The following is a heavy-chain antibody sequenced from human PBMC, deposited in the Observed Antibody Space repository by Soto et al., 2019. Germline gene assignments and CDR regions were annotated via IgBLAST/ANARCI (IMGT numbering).Heavy chain of an antibody. CDR1: GGTFKNYG. V-gene: IGHV1-69*12. Sequence: QVQLVQSGAEVKKPGSSVKVSCRTSGGTFKNYGFSWVRQAPGQGLEWMGGIIPMFGTTNYGQIFQGRLTITADESTSTASMGLSSLKPADTAVYCCAGGIGGTGLHLWGQGTLVTVSS. D-gene: IGHD3-9*01. CDR3: AGGIGGTGLHL. CDR2: IIPMFGTT. J-gene: IGHJ5*02.